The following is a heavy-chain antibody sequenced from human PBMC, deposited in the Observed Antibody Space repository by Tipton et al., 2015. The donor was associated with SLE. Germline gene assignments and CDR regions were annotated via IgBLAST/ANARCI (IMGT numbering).Heavy chain of an antibody. CDR2: ISSSSTYI. Sequence: SLILSCAASGFTFSSYSMNWVRQAPGKGLEWVSSISSSSTYIYYGDSVKGRFTISRDNAKNSLYLQMNSLRAEDTAVYYCARVLDAFDIWGQGTMVTVSS. CDR3: ARVLDAFDI. J-gene: IGHJ3*02. CDR1: GFTFSSYS. V-gene: IGHV3-21*01.